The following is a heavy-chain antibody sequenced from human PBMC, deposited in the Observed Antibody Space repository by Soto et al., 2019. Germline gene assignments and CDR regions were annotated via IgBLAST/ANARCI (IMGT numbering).Heavy chain of an antibody. CDR1: GGTFSSYA. Sequence: SVKVSCKASGGTFSSYAISWVRQAPGQGLEWMGGIIPIFGTANYAQKFQGRVAITADESTSTTYMELSSLRSEDTAVYYCARGPGYYYDSSGYHFDYWGQGTLVTVSS. CDR2: IIPIFGTA. CDR3: ARGPGYYYDSSGYHFDY. V-gene: IGHV1-69*13. D-gene: IGHD3-22*01. J-gene: IGHJ4*02.